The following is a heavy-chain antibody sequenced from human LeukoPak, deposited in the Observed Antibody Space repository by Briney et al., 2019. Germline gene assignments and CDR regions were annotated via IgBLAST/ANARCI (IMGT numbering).Heavy chain of an antibody. V-gene: IGHV1-69*05. Sequence: ASVKVSCKASGGTFSSYAISWVRQAPGQGLEWMGGIIPIFGTANYAQKLQGRVTMTTDTSTSTAYMELRSLRSDDTAVYYCARVTYYYDSSGYYYSWYFDLWGRGTLVTVSS. CDR3: ARVTYYYDSSGYYYSWYFDL. CDR2: IIPIFGTA. D-gene: IGHD3-22*01. J-gene: IGHJ2*01. CDR1: GGTFSSYA.